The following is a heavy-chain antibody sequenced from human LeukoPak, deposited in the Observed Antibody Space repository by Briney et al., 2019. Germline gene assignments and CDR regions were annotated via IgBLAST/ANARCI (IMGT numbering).Heavy chain of an antibody. CDR3: ARGGYGRARYCSSTSCYYYYMDV. D-gene: IGHD2-2*01. J-gene: IGHJ6*03. V-gene: IGHV1-46*01. CDR2: INPSGGST. Sequence: ASVKVSCKASGYTFTSYYMHWVRQAPGQGLEWMGIINPSGGSTSYAQKFQGRVTMTRDTSTSTAYMELSSLRSEDTAVYYCARGGYGRARYCSSTSCYYYYMDVWGKGTTVTVSS. CDR1: GYTFTSYY.